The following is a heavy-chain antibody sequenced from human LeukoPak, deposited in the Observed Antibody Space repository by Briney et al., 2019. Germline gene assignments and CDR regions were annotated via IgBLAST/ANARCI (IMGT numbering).Heavy chain of an antibody. Sequence: PAASVKVSCKASGYTFTSYYMHWVRQAPGQGLEWMGIINPSGGSTSYAQKFQGRVTMTRDTSTSTVYMELSSLRSEDTAVYYCARGPQYYYDSSVYPIDYWGQGTLVTVSS. J-gene: IGHJ4*02. CDR1: GYTFTSYY. CDR2: INPSGGST. D-gene: IGHD3-22*01. V-gene: IGHV1-46*01. CDR3: ARGPQYYYDSSVYPIDY.